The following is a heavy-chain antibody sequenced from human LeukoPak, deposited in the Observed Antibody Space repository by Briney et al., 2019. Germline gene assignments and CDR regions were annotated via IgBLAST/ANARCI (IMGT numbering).Heavy chain of an antibody. J-gene: IGHJ5*02. Sequence: GGSLRLSCAASGFTVSSNYMSWVRQAPGKGLEWVSVIYSGGSTYYADSVKGRFTIPRDNSKNTLYLQMNSLRAEDTAVYYCARGGYSYGYWFDPWGQGTLVTVSS. CDR2: IYSGGST. D-gene: IGHD5-18*01. CDR3: ARGGYSYGYWFDP. CDR1: GFTVSSNY. V-gene: IGHV3-53*01.